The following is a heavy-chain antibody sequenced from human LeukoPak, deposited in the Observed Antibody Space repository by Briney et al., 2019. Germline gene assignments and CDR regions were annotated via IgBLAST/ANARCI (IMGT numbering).Heavy chain of an antibody. J-gene: IGHJ4*02. V-gene: IGHV4-38-2*01. CDR3: ASSGDILTGTYRGIDY. CDR1: GYFISSGYY. D-gene: IGHD3-9*01. Sequence: SETLSVTCAVSGYFISSGYYWGWIRQPPGKGLEWIGSIYHSGGTYYNPSLKSRVTISVDTSKNQFSLKLNSVTAADTAVYYCASSGDILTGTYRGIDYWGQGTLVTVSS. CDR2: IYHSGGT.